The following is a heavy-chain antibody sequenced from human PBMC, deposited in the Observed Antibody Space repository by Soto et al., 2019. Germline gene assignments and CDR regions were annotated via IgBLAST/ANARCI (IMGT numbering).Heavy chain of an antibody. D-gene: IGHD3-16*01. Sequence: EVQLVESGGGLVQPGGSLRLSCAASGFTFSSYWMHWVRQAPGKGLVWVSRINSDRTSTRYTDSVKGRFTISRDNARNTLYLPMNSLRAEDTAVYYCAREDKGGDYYYGMDVWGQGTTVTVSS. J-gene: IGHJ6*02. CDR1: GFTFSSYW. V-gene: IGHV3-74*01. CDR2: INSDRTST. CDR3: AREDKGGDYYYGMDV.